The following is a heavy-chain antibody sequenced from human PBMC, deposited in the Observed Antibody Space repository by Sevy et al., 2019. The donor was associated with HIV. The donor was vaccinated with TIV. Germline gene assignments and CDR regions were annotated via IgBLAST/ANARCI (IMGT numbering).Heavy chain of an antibody. CDR2: IKPDGIDK. CDR3: AQETFGRFDS. D-gene: IGHD1-26*01. V-gene: IGHV3-7*01. Sequence: GGSLRLSCAASGFSFSAYWMNWVRQAPGKGLEWVANIKPDGIDKHYVDSAEGRFNISRDNAKNSLYLQMNSLRVEDTAMYYCAQETFGRFDSWGQGTLVTVSS. CDR1: GFSFSAYW. J-gene: IGHJ4*02.